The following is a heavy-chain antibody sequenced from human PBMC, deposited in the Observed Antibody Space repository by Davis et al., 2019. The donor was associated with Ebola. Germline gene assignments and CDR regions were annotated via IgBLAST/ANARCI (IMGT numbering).Heavy chain of an antibody. CDR3: ARGLFWSGLDV. CDR1: GGSFSGYY. D-gene: IGHD1-1*01. V-gene: IGHV4-34*01. J-gene: IGHJ6*02. CDR2: INHHGIT. Sequence: SETLSLTCAVYGGSFSGYYWSWIRQPPGKGLEWTGEINHHGITSYNPSLKSRVSMSVDTSKKQFSLKVTSVTAADTAVYYCARGLFWSGLDVWGQGTTVTVSS.